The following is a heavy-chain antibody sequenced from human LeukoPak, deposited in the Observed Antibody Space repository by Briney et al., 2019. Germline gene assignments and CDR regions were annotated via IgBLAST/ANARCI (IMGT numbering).Heavy chain of an antibody. D-gene: IGHD6-13*01. CDR3: ARGGSSSWYY. CDR1: GFTFSSYSV. Sequence: LRLSCAASGFTFSSYSVNWVRQPPGKGLEWIGYIYYSGSTYYNPSLKSRVTISVDTSKNQFSLKLSSVTAADTAVYYCARGGSSSWYYWGQGTLVTVSS. CDR2: IYYSGST. J-gene: IGHJ4*02. V-gene: IGHV4-30-4*01.